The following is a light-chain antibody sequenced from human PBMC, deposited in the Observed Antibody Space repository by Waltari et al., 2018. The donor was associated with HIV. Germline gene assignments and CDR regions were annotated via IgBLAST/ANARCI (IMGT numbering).Light chain of an antibody. CDR1: SSDVGGYKY. CDR2: EVS. Sequence: QSALTQPASVSGSPGQSITISCTGTSSDVGGYKYVSWYLQQPGKAPKLLISEVSNRPSGVSNRFSGSKSGNTASLTISGLQAEDEADYYCSSYTTSSTWVFGGGTKLTGL. J-gene: IGLJ3*02. V-gene: IGLV2-14*01. CDR3: SSYTTSSTWV.